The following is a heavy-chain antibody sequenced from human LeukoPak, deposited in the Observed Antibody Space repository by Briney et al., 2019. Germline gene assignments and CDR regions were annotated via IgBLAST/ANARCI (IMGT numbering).Heavy chain of an antibody. D-gene: IGHD4-11*01. Sequence: GGSLRLSCAASGFTFSGYAMSWVRQAPGKGLEWVSAISGSGGSTYYADSVKGRFTISRDNSKSTLYLQMNSLRAEDTAVYSCAKDATVTTGNWFDPWGQGTLVTVSS. CDR2: ISGSGGST. CDR1: GFTFSGYA. V-gene: IGHV3-23*01. J-gene: IGHJ5*02. CDR3: AKDATVTTGNWFDP.